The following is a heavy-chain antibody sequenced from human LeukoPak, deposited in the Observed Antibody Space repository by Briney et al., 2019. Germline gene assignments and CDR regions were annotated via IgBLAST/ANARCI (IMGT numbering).Heavy chain of an antibody. V-gene: IGHV1-18*01. Sequence: ASVKVSCKASGYTFTSYGISWVRQAPGQGLEWMGWISAYNGNTNYAQKLQGRVTTTTDTSTSTAYMELRSLRSDDTAVYYCARDKGVSGSGSYYDYYYYYYGMDVWGQGTTVTVSS. J-gene: IGHJ6*02. CDR3: ARDKGVSGSGSYYDYYYYYYGMDV. CDR2: ISAYNGNT. D-gene: IGHD3-10*01. CDR1: GYTFTSYG.